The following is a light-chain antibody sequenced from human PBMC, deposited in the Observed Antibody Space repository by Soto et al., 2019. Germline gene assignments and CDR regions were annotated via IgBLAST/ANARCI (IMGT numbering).Light chain of an antibody. CDR2: GAS. J-gene: IGKJ1*01. V-gene: IGKV3-15*01. CDR3: QQYNNWHPWT. CDR1: QSVSSN. Sequence: EIVMTQSPATLSVSPGERATLSCRASQSVSSNLAWYQQKPGQAPRLLIYGASTRANGIPARFSGSVSGTEFTLTVSSLQSEDFAFYYCQQYNNWHPWTFGQGTKVDIK.